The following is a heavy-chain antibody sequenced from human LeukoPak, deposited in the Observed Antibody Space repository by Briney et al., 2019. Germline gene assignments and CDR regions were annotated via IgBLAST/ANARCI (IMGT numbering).Heavy chain of an antibody. J-gene: IGHJ3*02. D-gene: IGHD6-6*01. CDR3: AKGQYSTPLSAFDI. CDR2: ISWNSGSI. V-gene: IGHV3-9*01. Sequence: GGSLRLSCAASGFTFDDYAMHWVRQAPGKGLEWVSGISWNSGSIGYADSVKGRFTISRDNAKNSLYLQMNSLRAEDTALYYCAKGQYSTPLSAFDIWGQGTMVTVSS. CDR1: GFTFDDYA.